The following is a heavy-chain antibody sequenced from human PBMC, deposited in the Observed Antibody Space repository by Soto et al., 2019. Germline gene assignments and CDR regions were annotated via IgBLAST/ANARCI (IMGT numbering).Heavy chain of an antibody. Sequence: QVQLVQSGAEVKKPGASVKVSCKASGYTFTSYGISWVRQAPGQGLEWMGWISAYNGNTNYAQKLQGRGTKTTDTSTSTAYMERRSRRSDDTAVYYCARDLRCIQFSYCYGRDVWGQGTTVTVSS. CDR2: ISAYNGNT. D-gene: IGHD2-8*01. CDR1: GYTFTSYG. V-gene: IGHV1-18*01. CDR3: ARDLRCIQFSYCYGRDV. J-gene: IGHJ6*02.